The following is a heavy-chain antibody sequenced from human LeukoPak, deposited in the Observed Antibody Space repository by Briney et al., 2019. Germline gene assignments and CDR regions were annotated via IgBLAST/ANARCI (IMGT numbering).Heavy chain of an antibody. Sequence: PGGSLRLSCAASGFTVSSHYMSWVRQAAGKGLEWVSVIYSGGSTYYADSVKGRFSISRDNSKNTLHLQMNSLRVEDTAVYYCARDFCSAGSCYPDNWGKGTLVTVSS. V-gene: IGHV3-66*01. CDR3: ARDFCSAGSCYPDN. J-gene: IGHJ4*02. CDR2: IYSGGST. D-gene: IGHD2-15*01. CDR1: GFTVSSHY.